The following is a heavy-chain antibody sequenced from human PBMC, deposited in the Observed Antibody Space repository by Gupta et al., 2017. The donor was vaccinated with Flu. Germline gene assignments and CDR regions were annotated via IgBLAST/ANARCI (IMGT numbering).Heavy chain of an antibody. CDR3: AHCGVLRSSSSHLNWFDP. J-gene: IGHJ5*02. D-gene: IGHD6-13*01. V-gene: IGHV2-5*01. CDR1: WFCLGTAGLG. CDR2: IYWNDDK. Sequence: FMESGAPPLILTQTLSHVSWCTWFCLGTAGLGGEGLLDPPGKALEWLALIYWNDDKRYSPSLKSRLTSTKDTSKNQVVLTMTNMDPVDTATYYCAHCGVLRSSSSHLNWFDPWGQGTLVTVSS.